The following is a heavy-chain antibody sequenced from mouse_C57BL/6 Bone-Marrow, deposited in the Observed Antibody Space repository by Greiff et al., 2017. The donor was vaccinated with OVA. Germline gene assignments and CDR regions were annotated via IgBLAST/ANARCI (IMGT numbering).Heavy chain of an antibody. CDR3: ARLEPSTDYFDY. CDR2: ISNLAYSI. J-gene: IGHJ2*01. CDR1: GFTFSDYG. V-gene: IGHV5-15*01. Sequence: EVKLMESGGGLVQPGGSLKLSCAASGFTFSDYGMAWVRQAPRKGPEWVAFISNLAYSIYSADTVTGRFTISRENAKNTLYLEMSSLRSEDTAIYYCARLEPSTDYFDYWGQGTTLTVSS.